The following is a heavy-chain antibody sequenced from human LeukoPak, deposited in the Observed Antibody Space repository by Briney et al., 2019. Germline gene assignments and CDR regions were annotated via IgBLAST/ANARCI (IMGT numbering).Heavy chain of an antibody. Sequence: GASVKVSCKASGYTFTGYYMHGVRQAPGQGLEWMGCINPNSGGTNYAQKFQGRVTMTRDTSISTAYMELSRLRSDDTAVYYCARDGDNTAMVFGYYYYYMDVWGKGTTVTVSS. J-gene: IGHJ6*03. CDR2: INPNSGGT. CDR3: ARDGDNTAMVFGYYYYYMDV. V-gene: IGHV1-2*02. CDR1: GYTFTGYY. D-gene: IGHD5-18*01.